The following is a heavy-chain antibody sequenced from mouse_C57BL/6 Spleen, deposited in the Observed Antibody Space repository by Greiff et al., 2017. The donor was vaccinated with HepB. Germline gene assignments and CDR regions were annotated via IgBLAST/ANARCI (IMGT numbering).Heavy chain of an antibody. CDR3: ARLGDPYYFDY. CDR1: GFTFSDYG. Sequence: EVMLVESGGGLVKPGGSLKLSCAASGFTFSDYGMHWVRQAPEKGLEWVAYISSGSSTIYYADTVKGRFTISRDNAKNNLFLQMTSLRSEDTAMYYCARLGDPYYFDYWGQGTTLTVSS. D-gene: IGHD3-3*01. V-gene: IGHV5-17*01. J-gene: IGHJ2*01. CDR2: ISSGSSTI.